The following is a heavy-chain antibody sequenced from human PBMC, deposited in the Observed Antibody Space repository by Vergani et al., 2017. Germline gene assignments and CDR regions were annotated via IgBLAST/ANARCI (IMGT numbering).Heavy chain of an antibody. D-gene: IGHD1-1*01. CDR2: ISYDGTQK. CDR1: GFTSSYYG. J-gene: IGHJ1*01. Sequence: QVHLVESGGGVVQPGRSLRLSCVVSGFTSSYYGMHWVRQAPGKGLEWVAVISYDGTQKYYADSVKGRFTISRDNSKSTLYLQMNSLRTKDMAVYYCATKSCGTPGCQIGYFREWGQGTLVTVSS. V-gene: IGHV3-30*03. CDR3: ATKSCGTPGCQIGYFRE.